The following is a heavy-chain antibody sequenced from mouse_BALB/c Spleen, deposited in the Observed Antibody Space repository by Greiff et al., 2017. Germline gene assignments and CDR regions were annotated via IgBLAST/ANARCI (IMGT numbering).Heavy chain of an antibody. V-gene: IGHV1-69*02. J-gene: IGHJ3*01. CDR1: GYTFTSYW. D-gene: IGHD2-1*01. Sequence: VQLQQPGAELVKPGAPVKLSCKASGYTFTSYWMNWVKQRPGRGLEWIGRIDPSDSETHYNQKFKDKATLTVDKSSSTAYIQLSSLTSEDSAVYYCARELQAWFAYWGQGTLVTVSA. CDR3: ARELQAWFAY. CDR2: IDPSDSET.